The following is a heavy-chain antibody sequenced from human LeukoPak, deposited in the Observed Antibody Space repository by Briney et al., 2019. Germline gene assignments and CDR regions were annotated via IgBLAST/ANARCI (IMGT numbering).Heavy chain of an antibody. V-gene: IGHV3-33*01. CDR2: IWYDERKT. J-gene: IGHJ5*02. Sequence: TGGSLRLSCAASGYIFSNYGMHWVRQAPGKGLEWVAVIWYDERKTLYADSVKGRFTISRDKSTNTLYLQMNSLRVEDTAVYYCARAERQEWFNPWGQGTLVTVSS. CDR3: ARAERQEWFNP. CDR1: GYIFSNYG.